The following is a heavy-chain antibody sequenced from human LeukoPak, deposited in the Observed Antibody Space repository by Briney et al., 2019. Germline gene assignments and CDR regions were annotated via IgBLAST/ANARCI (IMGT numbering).Heavy chain of an antibody. CDR1: GYTLTGYY. Sequence: GASVKVSCKASGYTLTGYYMHWVRQAPGQGLEWMGWINPNSGGTNYAQKFQGRVTMTRDTSISTAYMELSRLRSDDTAVYYCASPLKRTGYCSSTSCYRNYYYYMDVWGKGTTVTVSS. J-gene: IGHJ6*03. D-gene: IGHD2-2*01. CDR3: ASPLKRTGYCSSTSCYRNYYYYMDV. CDR2: INPNSGGT. V-gene: IGHV1-2*02.